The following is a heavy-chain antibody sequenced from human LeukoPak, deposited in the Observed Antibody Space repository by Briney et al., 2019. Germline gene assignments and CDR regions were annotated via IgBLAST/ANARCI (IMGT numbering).Heavy chain of an antibody. CDR2: ISAYNGNT. CDR3: ARVSFTIFGVVIIPADY. J-gene: IGHJ4*02. D-gene: IGHD3-3*01. CDR1: GYTFTSYG. V-gene: IGHV1-18*01. Sequence: GASVKVSCKASGYTFTSYGISWVRQAPGQGLEWMGWISAYNGNTNYAQKLQGRVTMTTDTSTSTAYMELRSLRSDDTAVYYCARVSFTIFGVVIIPADYWGQGTLVTVSS.